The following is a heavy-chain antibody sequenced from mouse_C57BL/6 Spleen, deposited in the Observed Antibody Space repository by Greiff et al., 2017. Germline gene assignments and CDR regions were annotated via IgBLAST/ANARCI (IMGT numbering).Heavy chain of an antibody. CDR2: IYPSDSET. D-gene: IGHD5-1*01. CDR1: GYTFTSYW. CDR3: ARSSAYPCYVDV. Sequence: QVQLQQPGAELVRPGSSVKLSCKASGYTFTSYWMDWVKQRPGQGLEWIGNIYPSDSETHYNQKFKDKATLTVDKSSSTAYMQLSSLTSEDSAVYYCARSSAYPCYVDVWGTGTTVTVSS. V-gene: IGHV1-61*01. J-gene: IGHJ1*03.